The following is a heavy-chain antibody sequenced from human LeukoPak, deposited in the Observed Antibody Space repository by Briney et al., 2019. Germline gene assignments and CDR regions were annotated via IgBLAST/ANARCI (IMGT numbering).Heavy chain of an antibody. CDR1: GFSFSNFG. CDR3: TSLQFKVQWPYYYYYYMDV. Sequence: PGGTLRLSCAASGFSFSNFGMSWVRQSPGKGLEWVSAITGSGRSTYSADSVKGRFTVSRDNSKNTLYLQMNSLKTEDTAVYYCTSLQFKVQWPYYYYYYMDVWGKGTTVTVSS. D-gene: IGHD6-19*01. V-gene: IGHV3-23*01. J-gene: IGHJ6*03. CDR2: ITGSGRST.